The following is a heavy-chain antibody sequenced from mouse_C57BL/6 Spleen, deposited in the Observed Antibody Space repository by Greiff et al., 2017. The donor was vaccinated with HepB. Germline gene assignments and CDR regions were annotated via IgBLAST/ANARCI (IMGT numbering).Heavy chain of an antibody. Sequence: QVQLQQSGPELVKPGASVKISCKASGYAFSSSWMNWVKQRPGKGLEWIGRIYPGDGDTNYNGKFKGKATLTADKSSSTAYMQLSSLTSEDSAVYFCARNTRYDYLAWFAYWGQGTLVTVSA. CDR2: IYPGDGDT. J-gene: IGHJ3*01. CDR3: ARNTRYDYLAWFAY. CDR1: GYAFSSSW. D-gene: IGHD2-4*01. V-gene: IGHV1-82*01.